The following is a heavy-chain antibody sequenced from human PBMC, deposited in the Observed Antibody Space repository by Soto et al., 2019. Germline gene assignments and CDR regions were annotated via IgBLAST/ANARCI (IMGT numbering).Heavy chain of an antibody. J-gene: IGHJ5*01. CDR1: GYTFTSYG. V-gene: IGHV1-18*01. CDR2: INTYNGHT. D-gene: IGHD5-12*01. CDR3: ATQYSGSTPRTWFDY. Sequence: QAQLVQSGGEVKKPGASVTVSCKASGYTFTSYGITWVRQAPGQGLEWMGWINTYNGHTNYEKKFQGRVTMTRNTSTDTAYMEMGSLPADDTAVYYSATQYSGSTPRTWFDYWGQGTLVTVAA.